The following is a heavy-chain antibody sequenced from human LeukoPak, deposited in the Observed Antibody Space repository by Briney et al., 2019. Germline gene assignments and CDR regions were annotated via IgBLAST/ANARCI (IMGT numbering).Heavy chain of an antibody. Sequence: GGSLRLSCAASGFTVSSNYMSWVRQAPGKGLEWVSVIYSGGSTYYADSVKGRFTISRDNSKNTLYLQMISLKPEDTAMYYCAKDGEGYCSINSCYGGWLGLDYWGHGALVTVSS. V-gene: IGHV3-53*05. CDR2: IYSGGST. J-gene: IGHJ4*01. CDR3: AKDGEGYCSINSCYGGWLGLDY. D-gene: IGHD2-2*01. CDR1: GFTVSSNY.